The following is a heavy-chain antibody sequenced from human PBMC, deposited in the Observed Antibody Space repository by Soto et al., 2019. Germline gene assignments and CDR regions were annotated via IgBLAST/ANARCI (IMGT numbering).Heavy chain of an antibody. V-gene: IGHV1-18*01. D-gene: IGHD1-1*01. CDR1: GYTFTSYG. CDR2: ISAYNGNT. J-gene: IGHJ5*02. CDR3: ARDPLERPEWWFDP. Sequence: ASVKVSCKASGYTFTSYGISWVRQAPGQGLEWMGWISAYNGNTNYAQKLQGRVTMTTDTSTSTAYKELRSLRSDDTAVYYCARDPLERPEWWFDPWGQGTLVTVSS.